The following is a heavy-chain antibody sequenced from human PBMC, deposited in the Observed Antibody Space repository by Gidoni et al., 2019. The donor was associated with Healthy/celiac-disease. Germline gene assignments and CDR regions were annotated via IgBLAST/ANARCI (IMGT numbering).Heavy chain of an antibody. V-gene: IGHV3-48*01. J-gene: IGHJ4*02. CDR1: GFTFGSYS. CDR3: ARRKRYQLLGYYFDY. D-gene: IGHD2-2*01. Sequence: EVQLVESGGGLVQPGGSLRLSCAASGFTFGSYSMNWVRQAPGKGLEWVSYISSSSSTIYYADSVKGRFTISRDNAKNSLYLQMNSLRAEDTAVYYCARRKRYQLLGYYFDYWGQGTLVTVSS. CDR2: ISSSSSTI.